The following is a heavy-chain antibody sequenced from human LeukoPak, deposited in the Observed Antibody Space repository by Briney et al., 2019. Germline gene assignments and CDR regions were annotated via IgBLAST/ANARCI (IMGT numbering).Heavy chain of an antibody. J-gene: IGHJ3*02. V-gene: IGHV3-9*03. CDR2: ISWNSGFI. Sequence: GGSLRLSCSATGFTFGDYAMHWVRQAPGKGLEWVSGISWNSGFIDYADSVKGRFTISRDNAKNSLYLQLNSLRPEDMAFYYCAKDIGPTGDAFHIWGQGTVVTVSS. CDR3: AKDIGPTGDAFHI. CDR1: GFTFGDYA. D-gene: IGHD1-14*01.